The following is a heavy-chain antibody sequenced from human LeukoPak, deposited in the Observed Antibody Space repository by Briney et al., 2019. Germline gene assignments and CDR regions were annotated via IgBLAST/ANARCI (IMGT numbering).Heavy chain of an antibody. D-gene: IGHD3-22*01. Sequence: GGSLRLSCAASGFTFSSYAMSWVRQAPGKGLEWVSTVSGSGDDTYYADSVKGRFTFSRDSSKNTVYLQMNSLGAEDTAIYYCAKDRGTMTCHFDYWGQGTLVTVSS. CDR1: GFTFSSYA. CDR3: AKDRGTMTCHFDY. V-gene: IGHV3-23*01. J-gene: IGHJ4*02. CDR2: VSGSGDDT.